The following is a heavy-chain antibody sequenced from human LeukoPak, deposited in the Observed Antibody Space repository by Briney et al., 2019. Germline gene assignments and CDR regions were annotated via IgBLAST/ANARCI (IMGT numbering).Heavy chain of an antibody. J-gene: IGHJ4*02. CDR2: IYYSGST. CDR1: GGSISSSSYY. CDR3: TSAGRLDDY. D-gene: IGHD6-13*01. V-gene: IGHV4-39*07. Sequence: SETLSLTCTVSGGSISSSSYYWGWIRQPPGKGLEWIGRIYYSGSTYYNPSLKSRVTISVDTSKNQFSLKLSSVTAADTAVYYCTSAGRLDDYWGQGTLVTVSS.